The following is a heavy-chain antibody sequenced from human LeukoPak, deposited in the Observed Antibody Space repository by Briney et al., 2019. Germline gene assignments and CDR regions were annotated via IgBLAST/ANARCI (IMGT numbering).Heavy chain of an antibody. D-gene: IGHD6-19*01. V-gene: IGHV1-18*01. CDR3: ARAGGTIAVAGNFDY. CDR2: ISAYNGNT. Sequence: ASVKVSCKASDYTFTSYGISCVRQAPGQGLEWMGWISAYNGNTNYAQKLQGRVTMTTDTSTSTAYMELRSLRSDDTAVYYCARAGGTIAVAGNFDYWGQGTLVTVSS. CDR1: DYTFTSYG. J-gene: IGHJ4*02.